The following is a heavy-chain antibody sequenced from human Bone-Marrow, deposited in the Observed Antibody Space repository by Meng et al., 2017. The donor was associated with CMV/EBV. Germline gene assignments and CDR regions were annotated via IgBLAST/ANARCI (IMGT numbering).Heavy chain of an antibody. V-gene: IGHV3-66*01. J-gene: IGHJ4*02. CDR2: IYSGGST. CDR3: AKDASGGGYFDY. CDR1: GFTFSSYW. Sequence: GESLKISCAASGFTFSSYWMSWVRQAPGKGLEWVSVIYSGGSTYYADSVKGRFTISRDNSKNTLYLQMNSLRAEDTAVYYCAKDASGGGYFDYWGQGTLVTVSS. D-gene: IGHD3-10*01.